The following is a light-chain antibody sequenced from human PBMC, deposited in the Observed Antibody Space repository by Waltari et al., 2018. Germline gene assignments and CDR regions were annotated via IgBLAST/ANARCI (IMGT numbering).Light chain of an antibody. V-gene: IGLV2-23*02. Sequence: QSALTQPASVSGSPGQSITISCTGTRSDIWSYNLVSWYQQHPGKAPKVIIYGVTERPSGVSDRFSGSKSANTASLTISGLQAEDEADYYCCSYADGTTSVFGGGTKVTVL. J-gene: IGLJ3*02. CDR3: CSYADGTTSV. CDR2: GVT. CDR1: RSDIWSYNL.